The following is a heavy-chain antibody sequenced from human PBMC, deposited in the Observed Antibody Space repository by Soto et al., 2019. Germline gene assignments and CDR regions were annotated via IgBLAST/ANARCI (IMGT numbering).Heavy chain of an antibody. Sequence: PSEALSLTCTVSGGSVSSGSYYWSWIRQPPGKGLEWIGYIYYSGSTNYNPSPKSRVTISVDTSKNQFSLKLSSVTAADTAVYYCARDTYYYDSSGYYYGYFQHWGQGTLVTVSS. CDR1: GGSVSSGSYY. D-gene: IGHD3-22*01. J-gene: IGHJ1*01. CDR2: IYYSGST. CDR3: ARDTYYYDSSGYYYGYFQH. V-gene: IGHV4-61*01.